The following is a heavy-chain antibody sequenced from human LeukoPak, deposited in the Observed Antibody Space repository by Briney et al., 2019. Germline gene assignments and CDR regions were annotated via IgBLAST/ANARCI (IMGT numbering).Heavy chain of an antibody. V-gene: IGHV4-34*01. CDR2: GGNSGGT. CDR1: GGSLNGYY. CDR3: AKNGQSGFSFDP. J-gene: IGHJ5*02. D-gene: IGHD1-26*01. Sequence: SETLSLTCAVFGGSLNGYYWSWIRQPPGKGLEWIGEGGNSGGTKFNPSLKSRVTISADTSKNQFSLKLSSVTAADTAVYYCAKNGQSGFSFDPWGQGTLVTVSS.